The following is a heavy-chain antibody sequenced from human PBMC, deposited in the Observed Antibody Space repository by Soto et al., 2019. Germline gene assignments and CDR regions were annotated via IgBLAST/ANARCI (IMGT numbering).Heavy chain of an antibody. V-gene: IGHV4-59*08. CDR2: IYYSGST. CDR1: GGSISSYY. J-gene: IGHJ4*02. Sequence: SETLSLTCTVSGGSISSYYWSWIRQPPGKGLEWIGYIYYSGSTNYNPSLKSRVTISVDTSKNQFSLKLSSVTAADAAVYYCARLWGWFGDYWGQGTLVTVSS. D-gene: IGHD3-10*01. CDR3: ARLWGWFGDY.